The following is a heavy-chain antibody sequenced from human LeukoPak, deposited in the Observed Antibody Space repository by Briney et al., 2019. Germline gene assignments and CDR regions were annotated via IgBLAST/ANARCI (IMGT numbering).Heavy chain of an antibody. Sequence: NPSETLSLTCAVYGGSFSGYYWSWIRQPPGKGLEWIGEINHSGSTNYNPSLKSRVTISVDTSKNQSSLKLSSVTAADTAVYYCALRIAVAGTAFDYWGQGTLVTVSS. J-gene: IGHJ4*02. D-gene: IGHD6-19*01. CDR1: GGSFSGYY. CDR2: INHSGST. CDR3: ALRIAVAGTAFDY. V-gene: IGHV4-34*01.